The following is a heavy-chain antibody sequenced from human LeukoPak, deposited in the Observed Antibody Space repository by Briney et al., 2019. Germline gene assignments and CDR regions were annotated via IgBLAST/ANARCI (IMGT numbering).Heavy chain of an antibody. D-gene: IGHD6-13*01. CDR3: TTVSAAAGGY. J-gene: IGHJ4*02. V-gene: IGHV3-15*01. CDR1: GFTFSNAW. CDR2: IKSNTDGGTT. Sequence: GGSLRLSCAASGFTFSNAWMSWLRQAPGKGLEWGGCIKSNTDGGTTDYPARVIARFTISCDRSKYTLYLQMNSLKTEDTAVYYCTTVSAAAGGYWGQGTLVTVSS.